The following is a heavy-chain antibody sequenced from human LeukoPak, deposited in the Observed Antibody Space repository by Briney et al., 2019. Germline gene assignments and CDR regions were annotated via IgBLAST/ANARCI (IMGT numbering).Heavy chain of an antibody. D-gene: IGHD7-27*01. Sequence: ASVNVSCKASGYTFTSYDINWVRQATGQGLEWMGWMNPNSGNTGYAQKFRGRATMTRNTSISTAYMELSSLRSEDTAVYYCARGRSPEGYWGQGTLVTVSS. CDR2: MNPNSGNT. CDR3: ARGRSPEGY. CDR1: GYTFTSYD. V-gene: IGHV1-8*01. J-gene: IGHJ4*02.